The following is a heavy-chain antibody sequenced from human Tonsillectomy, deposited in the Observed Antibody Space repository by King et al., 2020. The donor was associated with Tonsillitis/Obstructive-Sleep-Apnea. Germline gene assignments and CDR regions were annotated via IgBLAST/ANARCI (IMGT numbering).Heavy chain of an antibody. CDR3: ARVDECSSTSCYSSFDY. V-gene: IGHV4-34*01. CDR1: GGSFSGYY. D-gene: IGHD2-2*02. J-gene: IGHJ4*02. Sequence: VQLQQWGAGLLKPSETLSLTCAVYGGSFSGYYWSWIRQSPGKGLEWIGEINHSGSTNYNPSLKSRVTISVDTSKNQFSLKLSSVAAADTAVYYCARVDECSSTSCYSSFDYRGQGTLVTVSS. CDR2: INHSGST.